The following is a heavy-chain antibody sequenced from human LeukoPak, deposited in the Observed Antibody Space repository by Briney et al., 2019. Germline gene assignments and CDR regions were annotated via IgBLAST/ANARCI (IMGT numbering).Heavy chain of an antibody. Sequence: SVKVSCKASGGTFSSYAISWVRQAPGQGLEWMGGIIPIFGTVNYAQKFQGRVTITADESTSTAYMELSSLRSEDTAVYYCAIDIVVVPAAIVDYYYYYMDVWGKGTTVTVSS. CDR2: IIPIFGTV. CDR1: GGTFSSYA. J-gene: IGHJ6*03. V-gene: IGHV1-69*13. CDR3: AIDIVVVPAAIVDYYYYYMDV. D-gene: IGHD2-2*01.